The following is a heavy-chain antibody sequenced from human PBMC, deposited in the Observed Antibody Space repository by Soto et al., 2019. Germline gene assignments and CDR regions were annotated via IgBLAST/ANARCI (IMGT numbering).Heavy chain of an antibody. D-gene: IGHD1-1*01. CDR2: INYSGVST. Sequence: PGGSLRLSCAASGFAFSRNDMNWVRQRPGKGLEWVSNINYSGVSTYYSHAVKGRFTISRDNTKNILYLEMNSLKVDDTAVYYCVTDPNWEWGYWGQGALVTVSS. J-gene: IGHJ4*02. CDR3: VTDPNWEWGY. V-gene: IGHV3-23*01. CDR1: GFAFSRND.